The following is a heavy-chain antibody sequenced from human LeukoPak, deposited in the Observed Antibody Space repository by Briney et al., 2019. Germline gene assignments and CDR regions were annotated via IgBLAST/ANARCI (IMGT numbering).Heavy chain of an antibody. D-gene: IGHD6-13*01. CDR1: GFTFDDYA. V-gene: IGHV3-9*01. CDR3: AKEEQLVLD. CDR2: ISWNSGSI. Sequence: GRSLRLSCAASGFTFDDYAMHWVRQAPGKGLEWVSGISWNSGSIGYADSVKGRFTISRDNAKNSLYLQMNSLRAEDTALYYCAKEEQLVLDWGQGTLVTVSS. J-gene: IGHJ4*02.